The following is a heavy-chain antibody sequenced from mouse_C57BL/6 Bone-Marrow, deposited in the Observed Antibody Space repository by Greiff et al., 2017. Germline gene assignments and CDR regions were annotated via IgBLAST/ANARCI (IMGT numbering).Heavy chain of an antibody. CDR3: EREGYYGSSPDWYFDV. J-gene: IGHJ1*03. Sequence: EVTLVESGGGLVQPKGSLKLSCAASGFTFNTYAMHWVRQAPGKGLEWVARIRSKSSNYATYYADSVKDRFTISRDDSQSMLYLQMNNLKTEDTAMYYCEREGYYGSSPDWYFDVWGTGTTVTVSS. D-gene: IGHD1-1*01. V-gene: IGHV10-3*01. CDR1: GFTFNTYA. CDR2: IRSKSSNYAT.